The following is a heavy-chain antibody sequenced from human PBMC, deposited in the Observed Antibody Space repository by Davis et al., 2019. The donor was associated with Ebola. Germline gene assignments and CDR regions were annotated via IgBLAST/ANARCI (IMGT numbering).Heavy chain of an antibody. CDR2: INHSGST. J-gene: IGHJ5*02. CDR1: GVSFSGYY. V-gene: IGHV4-34*01. CDR3: ARAIAAAGTGAWFDP. D-gene: IGHD6-13*01. Sequence: PSETLSLTCAVYGVSFSGYYWSWIRQPPGKGLEWIGEINHSGSTNYNPSLKSRVTISVDTSKNQFSLKLSSVTAADTAVYYCARAIAAAGTGAWFDPWGQGTLVTVSS.